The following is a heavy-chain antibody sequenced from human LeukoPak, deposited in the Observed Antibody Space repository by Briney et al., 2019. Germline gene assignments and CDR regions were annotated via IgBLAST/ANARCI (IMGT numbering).Heavy chain of an antibody. Sequence: AGGSLRLSCAASGFTFDDYAMHWVRQAPGKGLEWVSGISWNSGSIGYADSVKGRFTISRDNAKNSLYLQMNSLRAEDMALYYCAKESNRGGYYFDYWGQGTLVTVSS. CDR2: ISWNSGSI. CDR3: AKESNRGGYYFDY. D-gene: IGHD1-14*01. V-gene: IGHV3-9*03. J-gene: IGHJ4*02. CDR1: GFTFDDYA.